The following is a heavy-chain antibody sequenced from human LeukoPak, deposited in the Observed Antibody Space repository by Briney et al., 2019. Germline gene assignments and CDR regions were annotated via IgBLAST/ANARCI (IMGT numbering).Heavy chain of an antibody. V-gene: IGHV3-23*01. Sequence: PGGSLTLSCAASGFIFSNYAMSWVRQAPGKGLEWVSSISGSGDNTYYADSVRGRFTISRDNSKNTLYLQIYNLRAEDAAIYYCAKDLALYTGPYTGSYYSPINYWGQGTLVTVSS. J-gene: IGHJ4*02. CDR1: GFIFSNYA. D-gene: IGHD1-26*01. CDR3: AKDLALYTGPYTGSYYSPINY. CDR2: ISGSGDNT.